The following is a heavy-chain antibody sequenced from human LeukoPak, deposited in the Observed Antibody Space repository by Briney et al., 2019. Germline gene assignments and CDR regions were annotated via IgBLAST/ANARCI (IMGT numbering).Heavy chain of an antibody. CDR3: ARGRYCSADICSGGDAFDI. CDR2: VYSRGST. D-gene: IGHD2-15*01. Sequence: PSETLSLTCTASGGSISNYYWSWVRQPAGKGLEWIGRVYSRGSTNYSPSLKGRVTMSVDTSKTQFSPNLRSVTAADTAVYYCARGRYCSADICSGGDAFDIWGQGTMVSVSS. J-gene: IGHJ3*02. CDR1: GGSISNYY. V-gene: IGHV4-4*07.